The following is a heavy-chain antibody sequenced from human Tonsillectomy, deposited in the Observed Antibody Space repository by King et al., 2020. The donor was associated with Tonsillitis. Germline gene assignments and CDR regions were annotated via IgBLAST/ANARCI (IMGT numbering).Heavy chain of an antibody. D-gene: IGHD4-17*01. Sequence: HVQLVESGGGVVQPGGSLSLSCAASGFTFSTYGMHWVRQAPGKGLEWVAFIRYDGSNKYYADSVKGRFTISRDNSKNTLSLQMNTLRAEDTAVYYCAKELDYSDFDYRDYDYFYDGLDIWGQGPTVTVSS. J-gene: IGHJ6*02. V-gene: IGHV3-30*02. CDR2: IRYDGSNK. CDR1: GFTFSTYG. CDR3: AKELDYSDFDYRDYDYFYDGLDI.